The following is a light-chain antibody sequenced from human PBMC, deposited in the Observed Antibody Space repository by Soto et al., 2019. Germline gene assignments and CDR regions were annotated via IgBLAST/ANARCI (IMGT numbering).Light chain of an antibody. CDR2: GAS. Sequence: VLTQSPGTLSLSPGDRATLSCGASQSVTRKLAWYQQKPGQAPRLLISGASNRATGIPDRFSGCRSGTAFPLTCGRLEAADFALYFSQQYGGPPITFGLWPRMEI. CDR3: QQYGGPPIT. CDR1: QSVTRK. J-gene: IGKJ5*01. V-gene: IGKV3-20*01.